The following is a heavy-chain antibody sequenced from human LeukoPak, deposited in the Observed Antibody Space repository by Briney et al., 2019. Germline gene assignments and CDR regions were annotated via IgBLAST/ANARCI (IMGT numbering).Heavy chain of an antibody. D-gene: IGHD3-10*01. CDR3: ATLEGEELLWFGELSPQKPDYYYYGMDV. J-gene: IGHJ6*02. V-gene: IGHV3-30-3*01. CDR2: ISYVRSDK. Sequence: GGSLRLSCAASGFTFSSYAMHWVRQAPGKGLERVAVISYVRSDKYYADSVKGRFTISRDNSKNTLYLQMNSLRAEDTAVYYCATLEGEELLWFGELSPQKPDYYYYGMDVWGQGTTVTVSS. CDR1: GFTFSSYA.